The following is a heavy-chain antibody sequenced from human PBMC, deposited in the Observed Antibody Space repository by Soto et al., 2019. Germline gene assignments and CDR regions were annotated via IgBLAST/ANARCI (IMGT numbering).Heavy chain of an antibody. CDR1: GYTFTSYG. Sequence: QVQLVQSGAEVKKPGASVKVSCKASGYTFTSYGISWVRQAPGQRLEWMGWISAYNGNTNYAQKLQGRVTMTTDTSTSTAYMELRSLRSNDTAVYYCASFITMIVVVNAFDIWGQGTMVTVSS. CDR3: ASFITMIVVVNAFDI. CDR2: ISAYNGNT. J-gene: IGHJ3*02. V-gene: IGHV1-18*01. D-gene: IGHD3-22*01.